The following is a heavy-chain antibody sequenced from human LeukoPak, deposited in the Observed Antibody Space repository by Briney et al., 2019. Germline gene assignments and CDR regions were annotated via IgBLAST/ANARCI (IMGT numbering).Heavy chain of an antibody. CDR2: ITWDGYKI. CDR3: VKXYSSSWSGYFDS. Sequence: GGSLRLSCEASGFIFDDYVMYWVRQVPGKGLEWVSGITWDGYKIDYVESVKGRFTISRDNARNSLFLQMNRVRVEDTAFYYCVKXYSSSWSGYFDSWGQGTLVTVAS. V-gene: IGHV3-9*01. CDR1: GFIFDDYV. D-gene: IGHD5-18*01. J-gene: IGHJ4*02.